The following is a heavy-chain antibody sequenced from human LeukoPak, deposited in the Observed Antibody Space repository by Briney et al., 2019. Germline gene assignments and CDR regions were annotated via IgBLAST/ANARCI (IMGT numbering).Heavy chain of an antibody. CDR3: AGDGGQRFLEWSIGAFDI. Sequence: ASVKVSCKASGYAFTSYGISWVRQAPGQGLEWMGWISAYNGNTNYAQKLQGRVTMTTDTSTSTAYMELRSLRSDDTAVYYCAGDGGQRFLEWSIGAFDIWGQGTMVTVSS. D-gene: IGHD3-3*01. V-gene: IGHV1-18*01. CDR1: GYAFTSYG. J-gene: IGHJ3*02. CDR2: ISAYNGNT.